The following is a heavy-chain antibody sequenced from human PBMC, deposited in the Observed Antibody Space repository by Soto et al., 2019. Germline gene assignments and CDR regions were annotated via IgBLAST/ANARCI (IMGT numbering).Heavy chain of an antibody. J-gene: IGHJ4*02. Sequence: SETLSLTCTVSGGSISSSIYYWGWIRQPPGKGLEWIGSIYYSGSTYYNPSLKSRVTISVDTSKNQFSLKLSSVTAADTAVYYCARHDRTERRRDGYNLGPNFDYWGQGTLVTVSS. CDR2: IYYSGST. CDR3: ARHDRTERRRDGYNLGPNFDY. CDR1: GGSISSSIYY. D-gene: IGHD5-12*01. V-gene: IGHV4-39*01.